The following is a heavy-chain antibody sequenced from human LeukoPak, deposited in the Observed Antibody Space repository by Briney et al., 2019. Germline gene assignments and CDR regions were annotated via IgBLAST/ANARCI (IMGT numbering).Heavy chain of an antibody. CDR1: GFTFSSYE. V-gene: IGHV3-48*03. J-gene: IGHJ6*02. CDR3: ARGQYSSGWYGVYYYYGMDV. Sequence: PGGSLRLSCAASGFTFSSYEMNWVRQAPGKGLEWVSYISSSGSTIYYADSVKGRFTISRDNAKNSLYLQMNSLRAEDTAVYYCARGQYSSGWYGVYYYYGMDVWGQGTLVTVSS. D-gene: IGHD6-19*01. CDR2: ISSSGSTI.